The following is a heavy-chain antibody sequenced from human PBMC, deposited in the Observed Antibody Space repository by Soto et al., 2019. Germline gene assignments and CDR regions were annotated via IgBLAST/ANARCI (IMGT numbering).Heavy chain of an antibody. J-gene: IGHJ4*02. CDR3: AREVYYYYSSGYYYFDY. D-gene: IGHD3-22*01. Sequence: GGSLRLSCAASGFTVSSNYMSWVRQAPGKGLEWVSVIYSGGSTYYADSVKGKFTISRDNSKNTMYLQMNSLRAEDTDVYYCAREVYYYYSSGYYYFDYWGQGTLVTVSS. CDR1: GFTVSSNY. V-gene: IGHV3-66*01. CDR2: IYSGGST.